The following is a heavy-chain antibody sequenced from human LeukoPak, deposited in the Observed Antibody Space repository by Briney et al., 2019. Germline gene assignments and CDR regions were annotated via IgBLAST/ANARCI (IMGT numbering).Heavy chain of an antibody. J-gene: IGHJ4*02. Sequence: PGGSLRLSCAASGFTFSNYAMSWVRQAPGQGLEWVSSGSDSNGSTYYADSVKGRFTISRDNSKNRLYLQMNSLRAEDTAVYYCAKPPHGQWLAFDYWGQGTLVTVSS. CDR2: GSDSNGST. V-gene: IGHV3-23*01. CDR1: GFTFSNYA. D-gene: IGHD6-19*01. CDR3: AKPPHGQWLAFDY.